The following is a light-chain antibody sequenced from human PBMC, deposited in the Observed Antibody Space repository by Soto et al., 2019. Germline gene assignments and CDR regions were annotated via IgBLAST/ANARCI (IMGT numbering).Light chain of an antibody. CDR1: SSDVGGYNY. V-gene: IGLV2-11*01. J-gene: IGLJ2*01. Sequence: QSVLTQPRSVSGSPGQSVTISCTGTSSDVGGYNYVSWYQRHPGKAPKLIISDVTKRPSGVPDRFSGSKSGNTASLTISGLQAEEEADYDCCSYAGSDILIFGGGTKLTVL. CDR3: CSYAGSDILI. CDR2: DVT.